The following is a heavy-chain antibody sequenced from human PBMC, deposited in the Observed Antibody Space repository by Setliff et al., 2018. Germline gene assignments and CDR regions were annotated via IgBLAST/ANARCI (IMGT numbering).Heavy chain of an antibody. J-gene: IGHJ6*03. CDR3: AREQWLDPPGYYYMDV. CDR1: GSSISSYY. CDR2: IYIGGSA. D-gene: IGHD6-19*01. Sequence: SETLSLTCTVSGSSISSYYWSWIRQPAGKGLEWIGHIYIGGSANYNPSLKSRVTMSIDTSKNQFSLKLNSVTVADMAVYYCAREQWLDPPGYYYMDVWAKGTTVTVSS. V-gene: IGHV4-4*07.